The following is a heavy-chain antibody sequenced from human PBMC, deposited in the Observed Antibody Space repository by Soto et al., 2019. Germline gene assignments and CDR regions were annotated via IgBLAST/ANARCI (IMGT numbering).Heavy chain of an antibody. J-gene: IGHJ6*02. V-gene: IGHV4-4*07. CDR2: IYTSVST. Sequence: QVQLQESGPGLVKPSETLSLTCTVSGGSISSYYWSWIRQPAGKGLEWIGRIYTSVSTNYNPSLKSRVTMSVDTSKNQFSLKPSSVTDADPAVYYCARDPPYCSSTSCYPYYYYYYGMDVWGQGTTVTVSS. CDR1: GGSISSYY. CDR3: ARDPPYCSSTSCYPYYYYYYGMDV. D-gene: IGHD2-2*01.